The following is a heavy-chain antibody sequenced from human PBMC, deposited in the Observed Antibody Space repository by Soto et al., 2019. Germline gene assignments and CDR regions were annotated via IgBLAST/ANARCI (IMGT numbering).Heavy chain of an antibody. V-gene: IGHV1-18*04. D-gene: IGHD1-1*01. CDR3: AREDRDGYNYSAYHYVGMDV. Sequence: ASVKVSCKASGYTFTSYGITWVRQAPGQGLEWMGWISAYNGNTNYAQNLQGIVTMTTDTSPSTVYMELRSLRSDGTDVYYCAREDRDGYNYSAYHYVGMDVWGQGTTVTVSS. J-gene: IGHJ6*01. CDR1: GYTFTSYG. CDR2: ISAYNGNT.